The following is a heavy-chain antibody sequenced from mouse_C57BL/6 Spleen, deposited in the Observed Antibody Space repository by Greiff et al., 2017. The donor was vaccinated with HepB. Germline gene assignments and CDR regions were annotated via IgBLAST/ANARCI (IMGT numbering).Heavy chain of an antibody. CDR1: GYTFTSYW. CDR3: ARAYYGYDGGYFDV. J-gene: IGHJ1*03. CDR2: IYPGSGST. Sequence: QVQLQQPGAELVKPGASVKMSCKASGYTFTSYWITWVKQRPGQGLEWIGDIYPGSGSTNYNEKFKSKATLTVDTSSSTAYMQLSSLTSEDSAVYYCARAYYGYDGGYFDVWGTGTTVTVSS. D-gene: IGHD2-9*01. V-gene: IGHV1-55*01.